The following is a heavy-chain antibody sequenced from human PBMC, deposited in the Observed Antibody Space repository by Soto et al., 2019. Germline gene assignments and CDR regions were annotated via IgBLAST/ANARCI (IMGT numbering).Heavy chain of an antibody. CDR3: AIFSGYGNSCYDRVAFDI. D-gene: IGHD6-13*01. CDR2: INPSGGST. CDR1: GYTFTSYY. V-gene: IGHV1-46*01. J-gene: IGHJ3*02. Sequence: GASVKVSCKASGYTFTSYYMHWVRQAPGQGLEWMGIINPSGGSTSYAQKFQGRVTMTRDTSTSTVYMELSSLRSEDTAVYYCAIFSGYGNSCYDRVAFDIWGKGTMVTLSS.